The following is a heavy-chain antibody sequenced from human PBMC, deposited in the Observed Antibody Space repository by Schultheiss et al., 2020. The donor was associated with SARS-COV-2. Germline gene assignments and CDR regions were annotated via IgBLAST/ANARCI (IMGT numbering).Heavy chain of an antibody. V-gene: IGHV3-21*01. J-gene: IGHJ4*02. CDR2: ISSSSSYT. CDR1: GFTFSSYS. D-gene: IGHD1-26*01. CDR3: AREWVGATDY. Sequence: GGSLRLSCAASGFTFSSYSMNWVRQAPGKGLEWVSSISSSSSYTNYADSVKGRFTISRDNSKNTLYLQMNSLRAEDTAVYYCAREWVGATDYWGQGTLVTVSS.